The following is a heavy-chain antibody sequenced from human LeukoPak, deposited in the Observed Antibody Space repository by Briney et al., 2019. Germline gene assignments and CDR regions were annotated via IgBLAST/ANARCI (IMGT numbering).Heavy chain of an antibody. CDR2: INPNSGGT. V-gene: IGHV1-2*02. CDR3: AREGAMTYSWSY. CDR1: GYTFSGYY. D-gene: IGHD3-3*01. J-gene: IGHJ4*02. Sequence: ASVKVSCKTSGYTFSGYYMHWVRQAPGQGLEWMGWINPNSGGTNYAQKFQGRVTMTRDTSISTAYMELSRLRSDDTAVYYCAREGAMTYSWSYWGQGTLVTVSS.